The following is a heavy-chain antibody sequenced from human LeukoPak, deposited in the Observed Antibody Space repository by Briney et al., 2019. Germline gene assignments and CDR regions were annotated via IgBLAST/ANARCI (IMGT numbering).Heavy chain of an antibody. D-gene: IGHD2-21*01. J-gene: IGHJ4*02. CDR2: MNPNSGNT. CDR1: GYTFSSYD. Sequence: ASVKVSCKASGYTFSSYDINWVRQATGQGLEWMGWMNPNSGNTGYAQKFQGRVTITRNTSISTAYMELSSLRSEDTAVYYCARDCYYTGGETCDYWGQGTLVTVSS. V-gene: IGHV1-8*03. CDR3: ARDCYYTGGETCDY.